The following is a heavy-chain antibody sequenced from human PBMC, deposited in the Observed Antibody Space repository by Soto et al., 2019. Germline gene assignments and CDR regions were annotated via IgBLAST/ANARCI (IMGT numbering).Heavy chain of an antibody. CDR2: ISSSSSYI. Sequence: EVQLVESGRGLVKPGGSLRLSCAASGFTFSSYSMNWVRQAPGKGLEWVSSISSSSSYIYYADSVKGRFTISRDNAKNSLYLQMNSLRAEDTAVYYCARDRGPPATVTRGWAFDIWGQGTMVTVSS. CDR3: ARDRGPPATVTRGWAFDI. J-gene: IGHJ3*02. V-gene: IGHV3-21*01. CDR1: GFTFSSYS. D-gene: IGHD4-17*01.